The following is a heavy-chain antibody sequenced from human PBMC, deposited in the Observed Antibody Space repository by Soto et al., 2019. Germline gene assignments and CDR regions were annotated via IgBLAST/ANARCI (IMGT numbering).Heavy chain of an antibody. CDR3: ARVKPPGYDILNRYYPSYYLGY. CDR2: INPSGGST. CDR1: GYTFTSYY. D-gene: IGHD3-9*01. J-gene: IGHJ4*02. Sequence: QVQLVQFGAEVKKPGASVKVSCKASGYTFTSYYMRWVRQAPGQGLEWMGIINPSGGSTSYAQKLQGRVTMTRDTSTSTVYMELSSLRSEATAVYYCARVKPPGYDILNRYYPSYYLGYWGQGTLVTVSS. V-gene: IGHV1-46*03.